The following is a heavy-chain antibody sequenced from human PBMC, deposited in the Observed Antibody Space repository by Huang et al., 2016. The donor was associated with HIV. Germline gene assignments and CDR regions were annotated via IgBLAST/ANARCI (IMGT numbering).Heavy chain of an antibody. Sequence: QVQLVQSGAEVKKPGASVRVSCRSSGYTFTNYDINWVRQATGQGLEWMGGMNPNSGNTGFAQKFQGRVTIIMNTSISTAYMELSSLRSEDTAVYYCARARGYYYGSGGYYSRYYFDYWGQGTLVTVSS. D-gene: IGHD3-22*01. V-gene: IGHV1-8*03. CDR1: GYTFTNYD. CDR3: ARARGYYYGSGGYYSRYYFDY. J-gene: IGHJ4*02. CDR2: MNPNSGNT.